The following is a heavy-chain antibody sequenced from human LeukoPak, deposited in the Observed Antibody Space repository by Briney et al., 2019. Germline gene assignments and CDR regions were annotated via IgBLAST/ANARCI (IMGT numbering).Heavy chain of an antibody. CDR2: IYSGGST. CDR1: GFTFSDYY. CDR3: ATETYFPSPFDY. V-gene: IGHV3-66*01. J-gene: IGHJ4*02. D-gene: IGHD2-8*01. Sequence: GGSLRLSCAASGFTFSDYYMSWIRQAPGKGLEWVSVIYSGGSTYYADSVKGRFTISRDNSKNTLYLQMNSLRAEDTAVYYCATETYFPSPFDYWGQGTLVTVSS.